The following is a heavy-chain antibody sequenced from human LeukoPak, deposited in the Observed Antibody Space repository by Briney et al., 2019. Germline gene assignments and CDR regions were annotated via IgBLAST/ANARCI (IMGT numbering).Heavy chain of an antibody. CDR3: TSATSNYSSSWYYYHGMDV. V-gene: IGHV3-73*01. CDR1: GFTFSGSS. D-gene: IGHD6-13*01. J-gene: IGHJ6*02. Sequence: GGSLKLSCAASGFTFSGSSMHSGRQASGKRLEWVGRIRSEPNSYATAYAASVNGRFTVSRDDSKNTAYLQMNSLKTEDTAVYYCTSATSNYSSSWYYYHGMDVWGQGTTVTVSS. CDR2: IRSEPNSYAT.